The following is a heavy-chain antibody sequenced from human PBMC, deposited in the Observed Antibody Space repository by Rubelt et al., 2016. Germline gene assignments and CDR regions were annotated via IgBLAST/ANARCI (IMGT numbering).Heavy chain of an antibody. J-gene: IGHJ4*02. CDR3: ARDPYGHYFDY. V-gene: IGHV1-18*01. CDR1: GYTFTNYG. Sequence: QVQLVQSGPEVKEPGASVKVSCKASGYTFTNYGINWVRQAPGQGLAWMGRIHGYDGTKKEAGNFQARVTMSTETSTSTADGELRSLTFDDTAVYYCARDPYGHYFDYWGQGTLVIVSS. D-gene: IGHD3-10*01. CDR2: IHGYDGTK.